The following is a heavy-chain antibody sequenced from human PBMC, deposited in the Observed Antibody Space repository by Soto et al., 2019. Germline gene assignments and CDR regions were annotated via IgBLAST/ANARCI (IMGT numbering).Heavy chain of an antibody. J-gene: IGHJ5*02. CDR1: GGSISSSSYY. V-gene: IGHV4-39*01. CDR3: ATRTGFAGP. CDR2: IYYSGST. Sequence: PSETLSLTCTVSGGSISSSSYYWGWIRQPPGKGLEWIGSIYYSGSTYYNPSLKTRVTISVDTSKNQFSLKLSSVTAADTAVYYCATRTGFAGPWGQGILVTVSS. D-gene: IGHD1-1*01.